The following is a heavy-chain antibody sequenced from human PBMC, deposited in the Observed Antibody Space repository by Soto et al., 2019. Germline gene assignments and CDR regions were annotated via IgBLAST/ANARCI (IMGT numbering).Heavy chain of an antibody. J-gene: IGHJ4*02. CDR3: VASFYFFVYYHADRCFDF. CDR1: GGSISSGDYY. CDR2: IYYSGST. Sequence: SETLSLTCTVSGGSISSGDYYWSWIRQPPGKGLEWIGYIYYSGSTNYNPSLKSRVTISVDTSKNQFSLKLSSVTAADTAVYYCVASFYFFVYYHADRCFDFSGPGPLVSVSS. V-gene: IGHV4-61*08. D-gene: IGHD3-22*01.